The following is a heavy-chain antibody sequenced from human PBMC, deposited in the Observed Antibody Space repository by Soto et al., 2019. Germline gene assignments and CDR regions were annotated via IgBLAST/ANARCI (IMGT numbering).Heavy chain of an antibody. CDR2: IWYDGSNK. J-gene: IGHJ6*02. D-gene: IGHD3-3*01. CDR1: GFTFSSYG. CDR3: ARDPYDFWSGYYTGYYYGMDV. V-gene: IGHV3-33*01. Sequence: GGSLRLSCAASGFTFSSYGMHWVRQAPGKGLEWVAVIWYDGSNKYYADSVKGRFTISRDNSKNTLYLQMNSLRAEDTAVYYCARDPYDFWSGYYTGYYYGMDVWGQGTTVTVSS.